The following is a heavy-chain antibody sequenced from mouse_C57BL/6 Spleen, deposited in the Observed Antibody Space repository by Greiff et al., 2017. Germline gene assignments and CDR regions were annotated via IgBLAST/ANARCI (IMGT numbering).Heavy chain of an antibody. Sequence: VQLQQPGAELVKPGASVKLSCKASGYTFTSYWMHWVKQRPGRGLGWIGRIDPNSGGTKYNEKFKSKATLTVDKPSSTAYMQLSSLTSEDSAVYYCARVDYGYDKGYYFDYWGQGTTLTVSS. D-gene: IGHD2-2*01. J-gene: IGHJ2*01. CDR2: IDPNSGGT. CDR3: ARVDYGYDKGYYFDY. CDR1: GYTFTSYW. V-gene: IGHV1-72*01.